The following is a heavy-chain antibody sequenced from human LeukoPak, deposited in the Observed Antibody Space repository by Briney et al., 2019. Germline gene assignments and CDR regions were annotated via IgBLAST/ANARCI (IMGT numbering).Heavy chain of an antibody. Sequence: GGSLRLSCAASGFSFSKYWMNWVRQAPGKGLEWVATISQDGSQKYLADFVKGRFTISRDNARNSLYLQTSSLRGDDTAVYYCARSKVVAEAGKSWFDPWGQGTRVTVTS. CDR1: GFSFSKYW. D-gene: IGHD6-13*01. V-gene: IGHV3-7*01. CDR2: ISQDGSQK. CDR3: ARSKVVAEAGKSWFDP. J-gene: IGHJ5*01.